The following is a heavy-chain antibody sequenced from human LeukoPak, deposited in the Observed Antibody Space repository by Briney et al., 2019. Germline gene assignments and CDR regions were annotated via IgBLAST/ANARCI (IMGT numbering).Heavy chain of an antibody. D-gene: IGHD6-13*01. CDR2: MNPNSGNT. CDR1: GYTFTNYD. V-gene: IGHV1-8*01. J-gene: IGHJ4*02. Sequence: ASVNVSCKATGYTFTNYDINWVRQACGQGIEWMGWMNPNSGNTGSAQKFQGRVTMTSNTSISTAYMELSSLRSEDTAVYYCARGLRREQQLLRAFDYWGQGTPVTVSS. CDR3: ARGLRREQQLLRAFDY.